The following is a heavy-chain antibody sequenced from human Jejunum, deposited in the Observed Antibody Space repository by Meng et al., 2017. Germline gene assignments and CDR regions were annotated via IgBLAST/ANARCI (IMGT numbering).Heavy chain of an antibody. D-gene: IGHD3-22*01. CDR1: GFSLSAYA. Sequence: GESLKISCGASGFSLSAYAMSWVRQVPGKGLEWVSFSSGTGANAYYADSVKGRFSISRDNRGNTLYLQMDSLRVDDTATYYCARDGYNYIPFDLWGQGIMVTVSS. V-gene: IGHV3-23*01. CDR3: ARDGYNYIPFDL. J-gene: IGHJ4*02. CDR2: SSGTGANA.